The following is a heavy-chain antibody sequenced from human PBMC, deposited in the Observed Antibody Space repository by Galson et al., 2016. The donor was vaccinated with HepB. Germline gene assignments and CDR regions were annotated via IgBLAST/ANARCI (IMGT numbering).Heavy chain of an antibody. D-gene: IGHD3-22*01. Sequence: SLRLSCAVSGFTFSRSWMTWVRQIPGTGLEWVANINQDGNEKYYVDSVKGRFTISRDNAKNSLYLQMNTLRAEETAVYYCARDYYRSADYWGQGTLVTVSS. CDR3: ARDYYRSADY. CDR2: INQDGNEK. J-gene: IGHJ4*02. V-gene: IGHV3-7*01. CDR1: GFTFSRSW.